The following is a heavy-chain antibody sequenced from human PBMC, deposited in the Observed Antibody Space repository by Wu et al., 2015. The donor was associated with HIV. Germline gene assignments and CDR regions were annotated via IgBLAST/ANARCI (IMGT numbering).Heavy chain of an antibody. J-gene: IGHJ3*02. CDR1: GDTFSRSG. Sequence: QVQLVQSGAEVKKPGSSVKVSCKASGDTFSRSGISWMRQAPGKGFEWMGRIIPNHGGANYAEKFEGRVTITADEATNTAYMDLSRLRSEDTAVYYCARGSEREVVMGLYSALEIWGQGTLITVSS. CDR3: ARGSEREVVMGLYSALEI. D-gene: IGHD2-21*01. V-gene: IGHV1-69*11. CDR2: IIPNHGGA.